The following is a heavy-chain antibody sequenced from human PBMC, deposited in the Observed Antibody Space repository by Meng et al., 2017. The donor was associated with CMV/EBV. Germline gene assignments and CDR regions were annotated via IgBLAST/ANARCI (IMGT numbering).Heavy chain of an antibody. Sequence: GESLKISCAASGFTFSSYAMSWVRQAPGKGLEWVSAITGSGGGTYYADSVKGRFTISRDNSKNTLYMQLNNLRAEDTAVYHCAKAFSSSWYREYYDYWGQGTLVTVSS. D-gene: IGHD6-13*01. J-gene: IGHJ4*02. V-gene: IGHV3-23*01. CDR2: ITGSGGGT. CDR1: GFTFSSYA. CDR3: AKAFSSSWYREYYDY.